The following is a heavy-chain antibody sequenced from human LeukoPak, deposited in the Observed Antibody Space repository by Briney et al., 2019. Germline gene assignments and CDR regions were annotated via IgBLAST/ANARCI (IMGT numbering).Heavy chain of an antibody. D-gene: IGHD6-19*01. CDR2: INPKSGGT. CDR1: GYTFTGYY. Sequence: GASVKVSCKASGYTFTGYYIHWVRQAPGQGLEWMGWINPKSGGTNYAQKFQGRVTMTRDTSISTAYMELSRLRSDDTAVYYCARDSHSRIAVAGTGLIDYWGQGTLVTVSS. V-gene: IGHV1-2*02. CDR3: ARDSHSRIAVAGTGLIDY. J-gene: IGHJ4*02.